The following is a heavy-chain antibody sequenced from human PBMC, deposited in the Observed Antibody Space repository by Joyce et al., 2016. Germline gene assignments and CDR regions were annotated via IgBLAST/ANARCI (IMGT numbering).Heavy chain of an antibody. CDR3: ASASCTNGIVDY. CDR1: GFTFSSYS. J-gene: IGHJ4*02. V-gene: IGHV3-21*01. CDR2: LSSSSACV. D-gene: IGHD2-8*01. Sequence: EVQLAESGGGLVKHGGSLRLSCAACGFTFSSYSMSWVRQAAGEGLVGISCLSSSSACVKYRDSVKGPFTIARENAKNSLYLQMNSLRVEDTAVYYCASASCTNGIVDYWGQGTLVTVSS.